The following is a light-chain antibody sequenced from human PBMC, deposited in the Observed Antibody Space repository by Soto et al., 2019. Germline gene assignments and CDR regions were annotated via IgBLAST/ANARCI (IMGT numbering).Light chain of an antibody. CDR1: SSDVGGYSF. Sequence: QSALTQPASVSGSPGQSITISWTGTSSDVGGYSFVSWYQQHPGKAPKLMIFEVSHRPSGVSDRFSGSKSGNTASLTISGLQAEDEADYYCSSYTSSITYVFGTGTKLTVL. CDR2: EVS. CDR3: SSYTSSITYV. V-gene: IGLV2-14*03. J-gene: IGLJ1*01.